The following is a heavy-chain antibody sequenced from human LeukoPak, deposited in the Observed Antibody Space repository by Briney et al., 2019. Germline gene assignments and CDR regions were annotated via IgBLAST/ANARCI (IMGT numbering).Heavy chain of an antibody. CDR3: AKNPYESYFDY. CDR2: INPNSGDA. CDR1: GYTLTGYY. D-gene: IGHD5-12*01. V-gene: IGHV1-2*02. Sequence: ASVTVSFKASGYTLTGYYMHWLRQAPGQGREWMGWINPNSGDANYAQKFQGRVTITRDTSISTAYMELSRLTSDDTAVYYCAKNPYESYFDYWGQGTLVTVSS. J-gene: IGHJ4*02.